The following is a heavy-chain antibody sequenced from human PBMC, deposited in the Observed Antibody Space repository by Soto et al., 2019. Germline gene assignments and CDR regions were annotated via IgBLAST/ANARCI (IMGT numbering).Heavy chain of an antibody. Sequence: GGSLRLSCAASAFTLSAYDIHWVRQPKGKGLEWVSALGAAGAPSYLGSAESRFTIFSGNAKNTLYHQLKNMRAGDTAADYCSRAYSGRLPRRADYYYAMDVWGQGTTVTVSS. J-gene: IGHJ6*02. D-gene: IGHD2-15*01. CDR2: LGAAGAP. CDR1: AFTLSAYD. V-gene: IGHV3-13*05. CDR3: SRAYSGRLPRRADYYYAMDV.